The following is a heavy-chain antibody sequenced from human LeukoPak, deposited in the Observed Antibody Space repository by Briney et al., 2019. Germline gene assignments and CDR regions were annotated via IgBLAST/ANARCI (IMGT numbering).Heavy chain of an antibody. V-gene: IGHV1-69*05. J-gene: IGHJ6*03. D-gene: IGHD6-13*01. CDR3: ARGGVAAAGPHYYYYYYMDV. CDR1: GYTFTGYY. CDR2: IIPIFGTA. Sequence: SVKVSCKASGYTFTGYYMHWVRPAPGQGLEWMGGIIPIFGTANYAQKFQGRVTITTDESTSTAYMELSSLRSEDTAVYYCARGGVAAAGPHYYYYYYMDVWGKGTTVTVSS.